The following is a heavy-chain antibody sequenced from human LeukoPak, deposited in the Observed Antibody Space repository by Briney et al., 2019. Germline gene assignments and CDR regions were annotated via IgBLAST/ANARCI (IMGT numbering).Heavy chain of an antibody. Sequence: GGSLRLSCAASGFTVSSNYMSWVRRAPGKGLEWVSVIYSGGNIYYADSAKGRFTISRDNSKNTLYLQMNSLRADDTAVYYCAREKYGSGPQPFDYWGQGTQVTVSS. J-gene: IGHJ4*02. CDR3: AREKYGSGPQPFDY. CDR2: IYSGGNI. CDR1: GFTVSSNY. V-gene: IGHV3-66*01. D-gene: IGHD3-10*01.